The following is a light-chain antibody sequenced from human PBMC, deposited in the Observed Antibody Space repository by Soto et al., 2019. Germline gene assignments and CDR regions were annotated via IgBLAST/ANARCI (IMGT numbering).Light chain of an antibody. J-gene: IGKJ1*01. CDR2: DIS. CDR1: QDIRHD. CDR3: LKYKSSHRT. Sequence: DIQMTQSPSSLSASVGDRVTITCRASQDIRHDLGWYQQKPGKAPKRLIYDISSLHGGVPTRFMGSGTGTDFGTTISSLQPEDFGTYYCLKYKSSHRTGGKGTKVDFK. V-gene: IGKV1-17*01.